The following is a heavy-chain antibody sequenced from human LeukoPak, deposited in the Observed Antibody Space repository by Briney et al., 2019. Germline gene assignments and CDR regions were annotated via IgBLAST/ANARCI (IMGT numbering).Heavy chain of an antibody. CDR2: INPSGGST. CDR1: GYTFTSYY. CDR3: AREGLPATAPCWFDR. D-gene: IGHD2-21*02. Sequence: ASVKVSCKASGYTFTSYYMHWVRQAPGQGLEWMGIINPSGGSTSYAQKFQGRVTMTRDTSTSTVYMELSSLRSEDTAVYYCAREGLPATAPCWFDRWGQGTLVTVSS. J-gene: IGHJ5*02. V-gene: IGHV1-46*01.